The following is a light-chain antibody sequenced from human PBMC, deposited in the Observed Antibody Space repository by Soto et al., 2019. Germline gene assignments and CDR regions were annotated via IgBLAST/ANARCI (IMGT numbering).Light chain of an antibody. CDR2: SNN. CDR3: AAWDDSLNGYV. CDR1: SSNIGSNT. Sequence: QSVLTQPPSASGTPGQRVNIPCSGSSSNIGSNTVNWYQQLPGTAPKLLIYSNNQRPSGVPDRFSGSKSGTSASLAISGLQSEDEADYYCAAWDDSLNGYVFGTGTKLTVL. J-gene: IGLJ1*01. V-gene: IGLV1-44*01.